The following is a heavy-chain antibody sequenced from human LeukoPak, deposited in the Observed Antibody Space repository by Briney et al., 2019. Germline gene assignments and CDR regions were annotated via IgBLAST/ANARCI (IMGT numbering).Heavy chain of an antibody. CDR1: GFTFSSYA. CDR2: ISGSGGST. V-gene: IGHV3-23*01. CDR3: AKGFGFINAADY. D-gene: IGHD3-10*01. J-gene: IGHJ4*02. Sequence: PGGSLRLSCAASGFTFSSYAMSWVRQAPGKGLEWVSAISGSGGSTDYADSVKGRFTISRDNSKNTLYLQMNSLRAEDTAVYYCAKGFGFINAADYWGQGTLVTVSS.